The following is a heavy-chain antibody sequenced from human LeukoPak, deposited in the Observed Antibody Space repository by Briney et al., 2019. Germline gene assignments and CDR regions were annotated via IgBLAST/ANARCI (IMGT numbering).Heavy chain of an antibody. CDR3: ARVRVGGATFDY. D-gene: IGHD1-26*01. V-gene: IGHV3-21*01. J-gene: IGHJ4*02. CDR2: ISSSSSYI. Sequence: GGSLRLSCAASGFTFSSYSMNWVRQAPGKGLEWVSSISSSSSYIYYADSVKGRFTISRDNAKNSLYLQMNSLRAEDTAVYYCARVRVGGATFDYWGQGTLVTVSS. CDR1: GFTFSSYS.